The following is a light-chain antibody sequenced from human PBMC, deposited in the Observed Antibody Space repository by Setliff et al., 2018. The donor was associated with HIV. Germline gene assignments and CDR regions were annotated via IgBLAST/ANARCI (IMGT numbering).Light chain of an antibody. CDR1: NIGRKS. V-gene: IGLV3-21*04. CDR3: QVWDGSSDHYV. Sequence: SYELTQPPSVSVAPGTTARITCGGNNIGRKSVHWYQQQPGQAPVLVIYPDNDRPSGIPERFSGSNSGNTATLTISRVEAGDGADYYCQVWDGSSDHYVFGTGTKVTVL. J-gene: IGLJ1*01. CDR2: PDN.